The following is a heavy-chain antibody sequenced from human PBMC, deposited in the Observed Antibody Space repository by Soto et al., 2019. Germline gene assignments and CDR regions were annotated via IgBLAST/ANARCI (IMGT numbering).Heavy chain of an antibody. CDR3: ARGPSPAITMIVVVYYDY. CDR2: IIPIFGTA. J-gene: IGHJ4*02. CDR1: GGTFSSYA. Sequence: SVKVSCKASGGTFSSYAISWVRQAPGQGLEWMGGIIPIFGTANYAQKFQGRVTITADESTSTAYMELSSLRSEDTAVYYCARGPSPAITMIVVVYYDYWGQGTLVTVSS. D-gene: IGHD3-22*01. V-gene: IGHV1-69*13.